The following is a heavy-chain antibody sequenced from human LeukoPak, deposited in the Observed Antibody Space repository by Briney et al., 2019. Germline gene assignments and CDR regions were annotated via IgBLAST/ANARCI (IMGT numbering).Heavy chain of an antibody. CDR2: IYYSGST. CDR3: ARSVVVTAKYDY. J-gene: IGHJ4*02. Sequence: KPSETLSLTCTVSGGSISSSSYYWGWIRQPPGKGLEWIGSIYYSGSTYYNPSLKSRVTISVDTSKNQFSLKVSSVTAADTAVYYCARSVVVTAKYDYWGQGTLVTVSS. V-gene: IGHV4-39*07. CDR1: GGSISSSSYY. D-gene: IGHD2-21*02.